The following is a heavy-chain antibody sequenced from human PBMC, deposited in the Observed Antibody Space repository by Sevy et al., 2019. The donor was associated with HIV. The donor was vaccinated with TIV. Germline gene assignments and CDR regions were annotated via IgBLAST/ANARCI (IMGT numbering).Heavy chain of an antibody. V-gene: IGHV3-30-3*01. Sequence: GGSLRLSCAASEFIFGSYAMNWVRQAPGKGLEWVAVISYDGSHKYYADSVKGRFTISRDSSKNTLYLQMHSLRTDATAVYYCARDPGSSWSSFDYWGQGTLVTVSS. D-gene: IGHD6-13*01. CDR2: ISYDGSHK. CDR3: ARDPGSSWSSFDY. CDR1: EFIFGSYA. J-gene: IGHJ4*02.